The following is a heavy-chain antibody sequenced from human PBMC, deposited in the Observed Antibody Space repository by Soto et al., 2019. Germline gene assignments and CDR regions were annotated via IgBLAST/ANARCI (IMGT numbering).Heavy chain of an antibody. D-gene: IGHD2-15*01. CDR1: GFTFSSYS. Sequence: GGSLRLSCAASGFTFSSYSMNWVRQAPGKGLEWVSYISSSSSTTYYADSVKGRFTISRDNAKNSLYLQMNSLRAEDTAVYYCARDKGRSPLDYWGQGTLVTVSS. J-gene: IGHJ4*02. CDR3: ARDKGRSPLDY. CDR2: ISSSSSTT. V-gene: IGHV3-48*01.